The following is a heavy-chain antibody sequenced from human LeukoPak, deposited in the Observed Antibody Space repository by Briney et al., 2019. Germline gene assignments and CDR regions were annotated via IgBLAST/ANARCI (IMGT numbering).Heavy chain of an antibody. CDR1: RFTFSSYG. CDR3: AKDEKGYDFWSGYYYNWFDP. CDR2: IWYDGSNK. J-gene: IGHJ5*02. V-gene: IGHV3-33*06. Sequence: PGGSLRLSCAASRFTFSSYGMHWVRQAPGKGLEWVAVIWYDGSNKYYADSVKGRFTISRDNSKNTLYLQMNSLRAEDTAVYYCAKDEKGYDFWSGYYYNWFDPWGQGTLVTVSS. D-gene: IGHD3-3*01.